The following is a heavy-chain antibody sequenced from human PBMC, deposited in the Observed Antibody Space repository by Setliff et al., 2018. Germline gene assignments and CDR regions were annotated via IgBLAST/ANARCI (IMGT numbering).Heavy chain of an antibody. CDR2: INPHGSEK. CDR1: GLSYSNYW. CDR3: FGAGTCSY. J-gene: IGHJ4*02. Sequence: GGSLRLSCTASGLSYSNYWVSWVRQAPGKGLEWLASINPHGSEKYYADSVKGRFTISRDSAKNSLSLQMNNLRTEDTAVYYCFGAGTCSYWGQGTQVTVSS. D-gene: IGHD3-10*01. V-gene: IGHV3-7*01.